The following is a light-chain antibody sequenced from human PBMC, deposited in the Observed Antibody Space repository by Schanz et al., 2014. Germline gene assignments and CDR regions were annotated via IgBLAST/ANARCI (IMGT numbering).Light chain of an antibody. Sequence: SSELTQPPSVSVSPGQTASITCSGHKLGNKYVCWYQQRSGQSPVLVINQHSKRPPGIPDRFFGSNSGNTATLTISRVEAGDEADFYCQVWHSDGDLSGVVFGGGTKVTVL. CDR1: KLGNKY. J-gene: IGLJ2*01. CDR3: QVWHSDGDLSGVV. V-gene: IGLV3-1*01. CDR2: QHS.